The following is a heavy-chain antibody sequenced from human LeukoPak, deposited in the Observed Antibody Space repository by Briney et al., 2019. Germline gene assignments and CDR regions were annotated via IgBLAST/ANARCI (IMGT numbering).Heavy chain of an antibody. CDR1: GFTFSSYS. Sequence: GRSLRLSCAASGFTFSSYSMNWVRQAPGKGLEWVSYISSSSSTIYYADSVKGRFTISRDNAKNSLYLQMNSLRDEDTAVYYCARDPPRSGWYTYYYYYGIDVWGQGTTVTVSS. CDR2: ISSSSSTI. V-gene: IGHV3-48*02. D-gene: IGHD6-19*01. J-gene: IGHJ6*02. CDR3: ARDPPRSGWYTYYYYYGIDV.